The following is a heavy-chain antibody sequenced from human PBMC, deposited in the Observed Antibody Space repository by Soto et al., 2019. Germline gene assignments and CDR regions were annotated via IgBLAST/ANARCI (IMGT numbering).Heavy chain of an antibody. J-gene: IGHJ4*02. CDR3: ARVPYCGGDCYFFDY. CDR2: IKQDGSEK. CDR1: GFTFSSYW. V-gene: IGHV3-7*01. D-gene: IGHD2-21*01. Sequence: PGGSLRLSCAASGFTFSSYWMSWVRQAPGKGLEWVANIKQDGSEKYYVDSVKGRFTISRDNAKNSLYLQMNSLRAEDTAVYYCARVPYCGGDCYFFDYWGQGTLVTVSS.